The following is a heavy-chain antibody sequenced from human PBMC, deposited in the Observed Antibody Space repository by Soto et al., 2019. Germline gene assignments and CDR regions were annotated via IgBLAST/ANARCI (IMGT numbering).Heavy chain of an antibody. D-gene: IGHD6-19*01. Sequence: VQLVQSGAEVKKPGASVKVSCKASGYTFTSYDINWVRQATGQGLEWMGWLNPNSGNTGFAQKFQGRVTLTRNTSVNTAYIELSSLRSDDTAIYYCATSGGGWYLYWGQGTLVTVSS. J-gene: IGHJ4*02. CDR2: LNPNSGNT. CDR1: GYTFTSYD. V-gene: IGHV1-8*01. CDR3: ATSGGGWYLY.